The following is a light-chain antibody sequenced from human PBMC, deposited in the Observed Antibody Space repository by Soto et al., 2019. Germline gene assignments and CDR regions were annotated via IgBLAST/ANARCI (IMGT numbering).Light chain of an antibody. Sequence: QSVLTQAAAVSGSPGQSITISCTGTSSDVGTYNYVSWYQHHPGKAPKLIIYEVSNRPSGVSNRFSGSKSGSTASLTISGLQAEDEADYHCSSYTRDTALVFGTGTKVTVL. J-gene: IGLJ1*01. CDR3: SSYTRDTALV. CDR2: EVS. V-gene: IGLV2-14*01. CDR1: SSDVGTYNY.